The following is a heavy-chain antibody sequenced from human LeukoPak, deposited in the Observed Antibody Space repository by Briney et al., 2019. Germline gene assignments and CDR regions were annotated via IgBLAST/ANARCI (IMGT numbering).Heavy chain of an antibody. CDR3: AREKQWLVLGD. J-gene: IGHJ4*02. Sequence: GGSLRLSCAASGFTFSSYEMNWVRQAPGKGLEWVSYIGSSGSTIYYADSVKGRFTISRDNAKNSLYLQMNSLRAEDTAVYYCAREKQWLVLGDWGQGTLVTVSS. CDR1: GFTFSSYE. D-gene: IGHD6-19*01. CDR2: IGSSGSTI. V-gene: IGHV3-48*03.